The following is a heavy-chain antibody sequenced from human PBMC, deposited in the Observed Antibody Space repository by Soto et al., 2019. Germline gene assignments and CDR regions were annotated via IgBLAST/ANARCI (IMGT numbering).Heavy chain of an antibody. J-gene: IGHJ5*02. Sequence: TLSHPGTVAAGSITRGDSSMSSLRQPPGTGLDWIGYIYSSGSTYYNPSLKVRVTMSVDTSTNQWSLKLSSVTAADTAVYYCARRVVRGVIIKFRTTKWLEPWGQGTLVTVS. D-gene: IGHD3-10*01. CDR3: ARRVVRGVIIKFRTTKWLEP. CDR2: IYSSGST. V-gene: IGHV4-30-4*08. CDR1: AGSITRGDSS.